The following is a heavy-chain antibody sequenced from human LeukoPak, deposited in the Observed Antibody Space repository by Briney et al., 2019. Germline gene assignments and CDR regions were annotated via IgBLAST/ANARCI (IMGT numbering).Heavy chain of an antibody. V-gene: IGHV1-69*04. Sequence: SVKVSCKASGGTFSSYAISWVRQAPGRGLEWMGRIIPILGIANYAQKFQGRVTITADKSTSTAYMELSSLRSEDTAVYYCARDPGGVGARGYYFDYWGQGTLVTVSS. J-gene: IGHJ4*02. D-gene: IGHD1-26*01. CDR2: IIPILGIA. CDR1: GGTFSSYA. CDR3: ARDPGGVGARGYYFDY.